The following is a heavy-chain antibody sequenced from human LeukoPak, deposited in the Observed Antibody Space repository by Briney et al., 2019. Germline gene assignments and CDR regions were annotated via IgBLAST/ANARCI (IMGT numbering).Heavy chain of an antibody. V-gene: IGHV3-23*01. J-gene: IGHJ5*02. D-gene: IGHD3-10*01. Sequence: GGSLRLSCAASGFTFSTYAMSWVRQAPGKGLEWVSSISGSGGSIYYADSVKGRFTISRDSSKNTLYLQMNSLRAEDTAVYYCAIRSRGSLFFDPWGQGTLVTVSS. CDR2: ISGSGGSI. CDR3: AIRSRGSLFFDP. CDR1: GFTFSTYA.